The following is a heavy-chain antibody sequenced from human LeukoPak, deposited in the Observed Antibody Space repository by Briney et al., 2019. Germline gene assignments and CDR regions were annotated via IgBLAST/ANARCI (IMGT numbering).Heavy chain of an antibody. V-gene: IGHV3-7*01. CDR3: ASPEWLPDSFDI. Sequence: PGGSLRLSCAASGFTFSSYAMSWVRQAPGKGLEWVANIKPDGSDKYYVDSVKGRFTISRDNAKNSLYLQMNSLRAEDTAVYYCASPEWLPDSFDIWGQGTMVTVSS. J-gene: IGHJ3*02. CDR2: IKPDGSDK. CDR1: GFTFSSYA. D-gene: IGHD3-3*01.